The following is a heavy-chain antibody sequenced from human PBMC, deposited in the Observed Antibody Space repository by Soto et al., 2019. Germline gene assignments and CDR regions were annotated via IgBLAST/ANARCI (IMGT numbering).Heavy chain of an antibody. D-gene: IGHD5-12*01. V-gene: IGHV2-5*02. CDR2: IYWDDDK. CDR1: GFSLSTSGVG. Sequence: QITLKESGPTLVKPTQTLTLTCTLSGFSLSTSGVGVGWIRQPPGKALEWLALIYWDDDKRYRPSLKSRLTFTNNTSKYQVVLTMTNMNPVDTATYYCAHMQATEEGYFDLWGRGTLVTVAS. CDR3: AHMQATEEGYFDL. J-gene: IGHJ2*01.